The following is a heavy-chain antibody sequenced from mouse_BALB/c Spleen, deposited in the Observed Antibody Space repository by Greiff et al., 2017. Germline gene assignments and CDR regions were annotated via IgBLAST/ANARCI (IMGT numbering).Heavy chain of an antibody. Sequence: EVMLVESGGGLVQPGGSLKLSCAASGFTFSSYTMSWVRQTPEKRLEWVAYISNGGGSTYYPDTVKGRFTISRDNAKNTLYLQMSSLKSEDTAMYYCARQLGLLYAMDYWGQGTSATVSS. D-gene: IGHD3-1*01. V-gene: IGHV5-12-2*01. CDR1: GFTFSSYT. CDR2: ISNGGGST. CDR3: ARQLGLLYAMDY. J-gene: IGHJ4*01.